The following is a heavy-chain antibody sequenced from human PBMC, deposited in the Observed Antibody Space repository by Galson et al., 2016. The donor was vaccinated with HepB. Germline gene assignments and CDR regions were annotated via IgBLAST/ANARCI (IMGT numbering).Heavy chain of an antibody. CDR2: INAHSGGT. D-gene: IGHD6-13*01. CDR3: AREANSSSFDH. CDR1: GDIFTGYY. J-gene: IGHJ4*02. Sequence: SVKVSCKASGDIFTGYYMHWVRQAPGQGLEWMGWINAHSGGTKYAQKFQGRVTMTRDTSVSTAYMEVSRLRSDDTGVYFCAREANSSSFDHWGQGTQVTVSS. V-gene: IGHV1-2*02.